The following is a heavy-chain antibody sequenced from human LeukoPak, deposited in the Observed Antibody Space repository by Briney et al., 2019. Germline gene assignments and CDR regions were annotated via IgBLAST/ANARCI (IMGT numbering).Heavy chain of an antibody. D-gene: IGHD3-22*01. V-gene: IGHV4-38-2*02. CDR3: ARDARQFYYDSSGYFYDS. CDR1: GYSISSSYY. J-gene: IGHJ5*01. CDR2: LYHSGSA. Sequence: SETLSLTCAVSGYSISSSYYWAWIRQPPGKGLEWIGSLYHSGSAYCNSSLKSRVTISADTSRNQFSLRVRSVTAADTAVYFCARDARQFYYDSSGYFYDSWGQGTLVTVSS.